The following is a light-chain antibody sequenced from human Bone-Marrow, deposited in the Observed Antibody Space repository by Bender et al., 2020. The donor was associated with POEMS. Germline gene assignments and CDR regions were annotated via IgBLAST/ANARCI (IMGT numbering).Light chain of an antibody. CDR3: CSYAGSSTYV. V-gene: IGLV2-8*01. J-gene: IGLJ1*01. CDR1: SSDVGRYDY. CDR2: EVT. Sequence: QSALTQPPSASGSPGQSVTISCTGTSSDVGRYDYVSWYQQHPGKAPKLMIYEVTKRPSGVPDRFSGSRSGITASLTVSGLQADDEGDYYCCSYAGSSTYVFGTGTKVTVL.